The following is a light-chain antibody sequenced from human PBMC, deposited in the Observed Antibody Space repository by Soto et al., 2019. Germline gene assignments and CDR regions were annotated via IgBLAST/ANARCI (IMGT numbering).Light chain of an antibody. J-gene: IGKJ4*01. V-gene: IGKV3-15*01. CDR2: GAS. CDR3: QQYNNWPPDT. CDR1: QSVSSN. Sequence: EIVMTQSPATLSVSPGERATLSCRASQSVSSNLAWYQQKPGQAPRLLIYGASTRATGIPARFSGSGSGTEFTLTISSLQSGDFAVYYCQQYNNWPPDTFGGGTKVEIK.